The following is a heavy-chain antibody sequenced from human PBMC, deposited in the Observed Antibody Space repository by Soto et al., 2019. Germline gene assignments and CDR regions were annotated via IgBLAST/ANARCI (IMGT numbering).Heavy chain of an antibody. CDR1: GFTVSSNY. J-gene: IGHJ3*02. CDR2: IYSGGST. CDR3: AGPRWAENAFDI. V-gene: IGHV3-53*04. D-gene: IGHD1-26*01. Sequence: GGSLRLSCAASGFTVSSNYMSWVRQAPGKGLEWVSVIYSGGSTYYADSVKGRLTISRHNSKNTLYLQMNSLRAEDTAVYYWAGPRWAENAFDIWGQGTMVTVSS.